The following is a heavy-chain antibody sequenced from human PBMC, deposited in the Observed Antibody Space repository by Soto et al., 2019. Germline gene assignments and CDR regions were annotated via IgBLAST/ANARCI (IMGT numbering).Heavy chain of an antibody. Sequence: GGSLRLSCAASGFPFSIYGMHWVRQSPGKGLEWVAFISYDGSNKYYADSVKGRFTISRDNSKNTLYLQMNSLRAEDTAVYYCAKDRYCSSTSCYRYYDYGMDVWGKGTTVTVSS. V-gene: IGHV3-30*18. CDR3: AKDRYCSSTSCYRYYDYGMDV. CDR1: GFPFSIYG. D-gene: IGHD2-2*01. CDR2: ISYDGSNK. J-gene: IGHJ6*04.